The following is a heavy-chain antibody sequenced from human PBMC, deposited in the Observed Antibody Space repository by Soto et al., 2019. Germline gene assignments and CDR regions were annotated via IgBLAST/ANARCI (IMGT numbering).Heavy chain of an antibody. CDR3: AKATTNGGWFNPFDS. Sequence: GGSLRLSCAASGFSFVNYAMNWVRQAPGKGLEWVSGLSGSGTSTYYADSVKGRFTISRDNSRDTLFLQMNSLTADDTAVYYCAKATTNGGWFNPFDSWGQGALVT. D-gene: IGHD6-19*01. CDR2: LSGSGTST. J-gene: IGHJ4*02. CDR1: GFSFVNYA. V-gene: IGHV3-23*01.